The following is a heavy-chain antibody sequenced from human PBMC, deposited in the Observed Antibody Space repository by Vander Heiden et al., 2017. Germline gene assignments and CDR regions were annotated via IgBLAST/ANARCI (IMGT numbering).Heavy chain of an antibody. CDR2: ISGSGGST. V-gene: IGHV3-23*01. Sequence: FTSYAMRWVRQAPGKGLEWVSAISGSGGSTYYADSVKGRFTISSDNSKNTLYLQMNSLRAEDTAVYYCAKAYDILTGYYLGDYYYYGMDVWGQGTTVTVSS. J-gene: IGHJ6*02. CDR1: FTSYA. CDR3: AKAYDILTGYYLGDYYYYGMDV. D-gene: IGHD3-9*01.